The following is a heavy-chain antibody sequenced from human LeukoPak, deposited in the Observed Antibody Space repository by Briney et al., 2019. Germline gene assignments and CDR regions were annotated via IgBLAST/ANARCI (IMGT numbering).Heavy chain of an antibody. J-gene: IGHJ2*01. CDR2: ISSSGSGGNT. CDR1: GVTLSSYA. D-gene: IGHD1-26*01. CDR3: AKDRMVGASYWYFDL. Sequence: GGSLRLSCAASGVTLSSYAMSWARQAPGKGLEWVSGISSSGSGGNTYYADSVKGRFTISRDSSKNTLFLHMNTLRAEDTAIYYCAKDRMVGASYWYFDLWGRGTLVTVSS. V-gene: IGHV3-23*01.